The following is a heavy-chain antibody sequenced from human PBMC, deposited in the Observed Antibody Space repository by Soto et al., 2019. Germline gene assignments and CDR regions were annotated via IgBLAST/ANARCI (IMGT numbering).Heavy chain of an antibody. CDR3: SADHPHVARGWPV. CDR2: IVVANGAT. D-gene: IGHD2-15*01. J-gene: IGHJ6*02. V-gene: IGHV1-58*02. CDR1: GFDFARFG. Sequence: QMQLEQSGPELKRPGTSVRVSCKASGFDFARFGIQWVRQTLGQRPEWIGWIVVANGATNCAQEFQGRVIISRDMSTNKACIDRSDLRSEDTAVYFCSADHPHVARGWPVWGQGTTVTVSS.